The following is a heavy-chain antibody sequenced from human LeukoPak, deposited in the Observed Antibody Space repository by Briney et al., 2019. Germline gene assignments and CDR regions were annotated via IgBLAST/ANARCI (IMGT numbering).Heavy chain of an antibody. Sequence: GGSLRLSCAASGFTFNNYALSWVRQAPGKGLEWVSGIGGGGDTTYYADSVKGRFTISRDNAKNSLYLQMNSLRAEDTAVYYCAREDLAAAGLGHYWGQGTLVTVSS. J-gene: IGHJ4*02. CDR3: AREDLAAAGLGHY. D-gene: IGHD6-13*01. V-gene: IGHV3-23*01. CDR2: IGGGGDTT. CDR1: GFTFNNYA.